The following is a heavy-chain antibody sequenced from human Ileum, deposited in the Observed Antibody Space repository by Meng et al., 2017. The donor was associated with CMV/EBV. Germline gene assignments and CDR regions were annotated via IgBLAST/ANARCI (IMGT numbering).Heavy chain of an antibody. D-gene: IGHD6-19*01. J-gene: IGHJ4*02. CDR1: FTFSTYF. Sequence: FTFSTYFMTWVRQAPGKGLDWVSAISGNGVDRYYADSVKGRFTISRDNFKNTVYLQLNSLRDDDTAVYYCAKGLSSSGWSFERGADYWGQGTLVTVSS. CDR2: ISGNGVDR. V-gene: IGHV3-23*01. CDR3: AKGLSSSGWSFERGADY.